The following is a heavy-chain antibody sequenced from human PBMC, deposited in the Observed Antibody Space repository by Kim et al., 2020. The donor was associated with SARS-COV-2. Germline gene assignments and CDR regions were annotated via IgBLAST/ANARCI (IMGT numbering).Heavy chain of an antibody. CDR1: GYTFTSYG. CDR3: ARFVRGVIPYYYYGMDV. D-gene: IGHD3-10*02. V-gene: IGHV1-18*04. CDR2: ISAYNGNT. J-gene: IGHJ6*02. Sequence: ASVKVSCKASGYTFTSYGISWVRQAPGQGLEWMGWISAYNGNTDYAQRLQGRVTMTTDTSTSTAYRELRSLRSDDTAVYYCARFVRGVIPYYYYGMDVWGQGTTVTVSS.